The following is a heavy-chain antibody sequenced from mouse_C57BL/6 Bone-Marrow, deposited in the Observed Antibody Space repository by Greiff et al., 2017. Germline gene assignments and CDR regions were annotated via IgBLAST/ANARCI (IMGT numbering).Heavy chain of an antibody. CDR1: GYTFTSYG. CDR3: AREYEYGSSY. CDR2: IYPRSGNT. V-gene: IGHV1-81*01. Sequence: QVQLQQSGAELVRPGASVKLSCKASGYTFTSYGISWVKQRTGQGLEWIGEIYPRSGNTYYNEKFKGKATLTVDTSSSTAYMELSSLTSEDSAVYFCAREYEYGSSYWGQGTLVTVSA. J-gene: IGHJ3*01. D-gene: IGHD2-4*01.